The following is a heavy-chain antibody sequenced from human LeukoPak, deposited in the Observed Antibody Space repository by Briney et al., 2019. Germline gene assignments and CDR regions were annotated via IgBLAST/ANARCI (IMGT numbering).Heavy chain of an antibody. CDR3: ARGVLGPYYFDL. CDR2: IHYTGAT. J-gene: IGHJ2*01. V-gene: IGHV4-34*01. Sequence: SETLSLTCAVYGGSFRGYYWSWIRQPPGKGLEWIGEIHYTGATNYKPSLKSRVTISGDPSKNQFSLRVSSVTAADMAVYYCARGVLGPYYFDLWGRGTLVTVSS. CDR1: GGSFRGYY. D-gene: IGHD7-27*01.